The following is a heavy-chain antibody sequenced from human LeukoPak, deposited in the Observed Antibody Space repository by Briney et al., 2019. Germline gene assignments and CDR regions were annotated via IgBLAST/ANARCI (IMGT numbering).Heavy chain of an antibody. CDR2: IYYSGST. V-gene: IGHV4-59*01. Sequence: PSETLSLTCTVSGGSISSYYWSWIRQPPGKGLEWIGYIYYSGSTNYNPSLKGRVTISVDTSKNQFSLKLSSVTAADTAVYYCARVSRSWSGYYPYYFDYWGQGTLVTVSS. D-gene: IGHD3-3*01. CDR3: ARVSRSWSGYYPYYFDY. CDR1: GGSISSYY. J-gene: IGHJ4*02.